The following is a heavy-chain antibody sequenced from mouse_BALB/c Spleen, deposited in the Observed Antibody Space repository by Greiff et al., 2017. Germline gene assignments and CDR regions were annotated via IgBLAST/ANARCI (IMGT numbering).Heavy chain of an antibody. Sequence: DVKLVESGGGLVKPGGSLKLSCAASGFTFSSYAMSWVRQTPEKRLEWVASISSGGSTYYPDSVKGRFTISRDNARNILYLQMSSLRSEDTAMYYCAREGHGYGLDYWGQGTTLTVSS. CDR3: AREGHGYGLDY. CDR2: ISSGGST. D-gene: IGHD1-1*02. V-gene: IGHV5-6-5*01. CDR1: GFTFSSYA. J-gene: IGHJ2*01.